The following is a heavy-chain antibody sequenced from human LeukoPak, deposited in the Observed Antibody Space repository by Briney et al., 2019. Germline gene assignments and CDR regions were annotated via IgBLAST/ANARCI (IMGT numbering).Heavy chain of an antibody. J-gene: IGHJ4*02. Sequence: SETLSLTCAVYGGSFSGYYRSWIRQPPGKGLEWIGEINHSGSTNYNPSLKSRVTISVDTSKNQFSLKLSSVTAADTAVYYCATTRPLTTVTTFDYWGQGTLVTVSS. D-gene: IGHD4-4*01. CDR3: ATTRPLTTVTTFDY. CDR2: INHSGST. V-gene: IGHV4-34*01. CDR1: GGSFSGYY.